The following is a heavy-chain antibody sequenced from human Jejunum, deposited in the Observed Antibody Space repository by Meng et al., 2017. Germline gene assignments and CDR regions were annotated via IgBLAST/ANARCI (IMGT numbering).Heavy chain of an antibody. J-gene: IGHJ4*02. CDR3: ATIQSSPHFFNY. CDR1: CDSVTSGSYH. V-gene: IGHV4-30-4*01. Sequence: QVQLQESGPGLVKPSQTLSLACTVSCDSVTSGSYHWSWIRQPPGKGLEWIGYIHHSGITYYNPSLRSRLLISIDTSKRQLSLTLNSVTAADTALYYCATIQSSPHFFNYWGQGTLVTVSS. CDR2: IHHSGIT. D-gene: IGHD6-6*01.